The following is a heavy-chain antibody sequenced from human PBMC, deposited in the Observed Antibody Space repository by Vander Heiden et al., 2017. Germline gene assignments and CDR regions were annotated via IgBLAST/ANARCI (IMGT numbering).Heavy chain of an antibody. CDR1: GFTFSSYS. V-gene: IGHV3-21*01. J-gene: IGHJ4*02. CDR2: IGSSSSYI. Sequence: EVQLVESGGGLVKRGGSLRLSCPASGFTFSSYSMYWVLQAPGKGLRCVSSIGSSSSYIYYADSVKSRFTISRDNAKNSMYLQMNGLGVEDTAVYYCASDYNNYRVFDYWGQGTLVTVSS. D-gene: IGHD4-4*01. CDR3: ASDYNNYRVFDY.